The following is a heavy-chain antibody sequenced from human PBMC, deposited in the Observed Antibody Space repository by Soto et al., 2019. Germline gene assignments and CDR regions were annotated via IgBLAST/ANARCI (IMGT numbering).Heavy chain of an antibody. CDR2: IYHSGST. V-gene: IGHV4-30-2*01. J-gene: IGHJ5*02. CDR1: GGSISSGGYS. D-gene: IGHD1-1*01. CDR3: ARDQLEGNWFDP. Sequence: QLQLQESGSGLVRPSQTLSLTCAVSGGSISSGGYSWNWIRQPPGKGLEWIGYIYHSGSTLYNPSLKRRVTXXVXESKNHFSLKLPSVTAADPAVYYCARDQLEGNWFDPWGQGTLVTVSS.